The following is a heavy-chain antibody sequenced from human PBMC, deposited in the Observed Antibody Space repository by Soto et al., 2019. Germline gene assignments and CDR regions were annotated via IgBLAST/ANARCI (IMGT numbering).Heavy chain of an antibody. CDR3: ARDSRSITGTNLDY. CDR2: ISYDGSNK. CDR1: GFTFSSYA. D-gene: IGHD1-7*01. V-gene: IGHV3-30-3*01. J-gene: IGHJ4*02. Sequence: GESLKISCAASGFTFSSYAMHWVRQAPGKGLEWVAVISYDGSNKYYADSVKGRFTISRDNSKNTLYLQMNSLRAEDTAVYYCARDSRSITGTNLDYWGQGTLVTVSS.